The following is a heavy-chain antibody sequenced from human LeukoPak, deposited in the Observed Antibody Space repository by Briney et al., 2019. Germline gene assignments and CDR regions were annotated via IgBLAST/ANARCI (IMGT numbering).Heavy chain of an antibody. CDR2: ISSSSSTI. CDR1: GFTFSSYS. D-gene: IGHD3-16*01. V-gene: IGHV3-48*01. Sequence: GGSLRLSCAASGFTFSSYSMNWVRQAPGKGLEWVSYISSSSSTIYYADSVKGRFTISRDNAKNSLYLQMNSLRAEDTAVYYCAKSGEPFDYWGQGTLVTVPS. J-gene: IGHJ4*02. CDR3: AKSGEPFDY.